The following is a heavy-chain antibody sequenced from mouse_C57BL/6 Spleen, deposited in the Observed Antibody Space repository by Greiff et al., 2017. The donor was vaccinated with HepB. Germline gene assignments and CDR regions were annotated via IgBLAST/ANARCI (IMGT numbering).Heavy chain of an antibody. D-gene: IGHD2-4*01. Sequence: QVQLKQPGAELVKPGASVKLSCKASGYTFTSYWMHWVKQRPGQGLEWIGMIHPNSGSTNYNEKFKSKATLTVDKSSSTAYMQLSSLTSEDSAVYYCASAIYYDYAWFAYWGQGTLVTVSA. CDR1: GYTFTSYW. CDR2: IHPNSGST. J-gene: IGHJ3*01. V-gene: IGHV1-64*01. CDR3: ASAIYYDYAWFAY.